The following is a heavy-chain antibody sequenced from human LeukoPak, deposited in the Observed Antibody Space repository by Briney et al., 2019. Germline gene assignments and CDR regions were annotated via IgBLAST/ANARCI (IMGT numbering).Heavy chain of an antibody. CDR3: ARHLGAVRGEIDS. V-gene: IGHV5-51*01. J-gene: IGHJ4*02. D-gene: IGHD3-10*01. CDR2: IHPGDSET. Sequence: ASVKVSCKASGYSFTNYWIGWVRQKPGKGLEWVGIIHPGDSETRYSPSFQGQVTISVDETISTAYLQWSSLKASDIAMYYCARHLGAVRGEIDSWGQGTLVTVSS. CDR1: GYSFTNYW.